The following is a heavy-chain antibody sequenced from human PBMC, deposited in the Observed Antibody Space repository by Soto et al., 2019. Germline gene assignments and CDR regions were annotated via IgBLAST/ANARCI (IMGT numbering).Heavy chain of an antibody. CDR2: IYYSGST. V-gene: IGHV4-39*01. CDR3: ARHRGRIVGATLDY. Sequence: PSETLYLTCTVSGGSISSSSYYWGWIRQPPGKGLEWIGSIYYSGSTYYNPSLKSRVTISVDTSKNQFSLKLSSVTAADTAVYYCARHRGRIVGATLDYWGQGTLVTVSS. CDR1: GGSISSSSYY. D-gene: IGHD1-26*01. J-gene: IGHJ4*02.